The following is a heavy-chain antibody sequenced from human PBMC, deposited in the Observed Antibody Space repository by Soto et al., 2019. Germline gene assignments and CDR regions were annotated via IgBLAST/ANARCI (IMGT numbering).Heavy chain of an antibody. Sequence: PSETLSLTCTVSGGSISNYYWNWIRQSPGKGLEWIGYIYSSGSTHYNPSLQNRVTISIDTSKNQVSLKVNSVTAADTAVYYCARSGGGQKQQPPKYYYGMDVWGQGTTVTVSS. CDR3: ARSGGGQKQQPPKYYYGMDV. D-gene: IGHD6-13*01. J-gene: IGHJ6*02. CDR2: IYSSGST. V-gene: IGHV4-59*01. CDR1: GGSISNYY.